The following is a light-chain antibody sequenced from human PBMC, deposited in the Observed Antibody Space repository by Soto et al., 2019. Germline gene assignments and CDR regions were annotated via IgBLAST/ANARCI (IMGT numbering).Light chain of an antibody. CDR3: AAWDDSRSAV. CDR2: SND. J-gene: IGLJ2*01. V-gene: IGLV1-47*02. CDR1: SSNIGSNY. Sequence: QSVLTQPPSASGTPGQRVTIACSGSSSNIGSNYVYWYQQLPGTAPKLLIYSNDQRPSGVPDRFSGSKSGTSASLAISGLRSEEEAAYYCAAWDDSRSAVFGGGTKLTVL.